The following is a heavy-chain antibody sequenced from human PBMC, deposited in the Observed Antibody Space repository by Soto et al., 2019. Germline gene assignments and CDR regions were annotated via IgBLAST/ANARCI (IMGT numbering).Heavy chain of an antibody. CDR1: GASVRSYH. J-gene: IGHJ5*02. Sequence: XGSLSLPCEVSGASVRSYHGSWIRQPAGKGLEWIGRMQHTGNTNYNPSLKSRVTMTVDTSKNQISLKMTSVTAADTAVYFCAKDVSSRRWFDPWGQRILVTVSS. CDR3: AKDVSSRRWFDP. CDR2: MQHTGNT. V-gene: IGHV4-4*07. D-gene: IGHD3-16*01.